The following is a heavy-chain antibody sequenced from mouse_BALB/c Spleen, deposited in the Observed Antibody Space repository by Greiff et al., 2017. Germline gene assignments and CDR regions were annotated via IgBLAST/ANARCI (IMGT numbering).Heavy chain of an antibody. V-gene: IGHV6-6*02. D-gene: IGHD2-3*01. CDR2: IRLKSNNYAT. CDR3: TRGGYYPFDY. J-gene: IGHJ2*01. Sequence: EVQVVESGGGLVQPGGSMKLSCVASGFTFSNYWMNWVRQSPEKGLEWVAEIRLKSNNYATHYAESVKGRFTISRDDSKSSVYLQMNNLRAEDTGIYYCTRGGYYPFDYWGQGTTLTVSS. CDR1: GFTFSNYW.